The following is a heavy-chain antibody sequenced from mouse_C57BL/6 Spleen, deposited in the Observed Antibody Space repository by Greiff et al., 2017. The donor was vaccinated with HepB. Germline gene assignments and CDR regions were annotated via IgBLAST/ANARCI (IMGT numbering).Heavy chain of an antibody. V-gene: IGHV5-17*01. D-gene: IGHD2-1*01. CDR2: ISSGSSTI. J-gene: IGHJ4*01. Sequence: DVKLVESGGGLVKPGGSLKLSCAASGFTFSDYGMHWVRQAPEKGLEWVAYISSGSSTIYYADTVKGRFTISRDNAKNTLFLQMTSLRSEDTAMYYCARRRDYGNYYAMDYWGQGTSVTVSS. CDR1: GFTFSDYG. CDR3: ARRRDYGNYYAMDY.